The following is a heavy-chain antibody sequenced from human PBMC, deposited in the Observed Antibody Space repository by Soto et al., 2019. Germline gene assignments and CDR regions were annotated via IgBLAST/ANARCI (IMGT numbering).Heavy chain of an antibody. D-gene: IGHD3-16*01. CDR1: GFSLSTTGMG. V-gene: IGHV2-5*02. CDR3: AHRRGIGDFDY. CDR2: IYWDDDK. Sequence: QITLKESGPTLVKPTQTLTLTCTFSGFSLSTTGMGVGWIRQPPGKALEWLALIYWDDDKHYSPSLKSRLTVTRDTSKNQAVLTMTYMDPADTAIYCCAHRRGIGDFDYWGQGALVTVSS. J-gene: IGHJ4*02.